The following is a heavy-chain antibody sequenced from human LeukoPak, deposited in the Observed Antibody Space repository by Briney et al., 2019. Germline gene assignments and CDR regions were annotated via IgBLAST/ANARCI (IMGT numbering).Heavy chain of an antibody. CDR2: INPNSGGT. V-gene: IGHV1-2*02. J-gene: IGHJ5*02. D-gene: IGHD3-10*01. Sequence: ASVKVSRKASGYTFTGYYMHCVRQAPGQGLEWMGWINPNSGGTNYAQKFQGRVTMTRDTSISTAYMELSRLRSDDTAVYYCARESGEDDYGSGSYPKPNNWFDPWGQGTLVTVSS. CDR3: ARESGEDDYGSGSYPKPNNWFDP. CDR1: GYTFTGYY.